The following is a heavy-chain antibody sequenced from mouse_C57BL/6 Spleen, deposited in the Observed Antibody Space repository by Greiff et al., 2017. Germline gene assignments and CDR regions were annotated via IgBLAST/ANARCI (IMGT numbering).Heavy chain of an antibody. CDR3: AREGDYGSSPFWYFDV. Sequence: EVKVVESEGGLVQPGSSMKLSCTASGFTFSDYYMAWVRQVPEKGLEWVANINYDGSSTYYLDSLKSRFIISRDNAKNILYLQMSSLKSEDTATYYCAREGDYGSSPFWYFDVWGTGTTVTVSS. D-gene: IGHD1-1*01. J-gene: IGHJ1*03. V-gene: IGHV5-16*01. CDR2: INYDGSST. CDR1: GFTFSDYY.